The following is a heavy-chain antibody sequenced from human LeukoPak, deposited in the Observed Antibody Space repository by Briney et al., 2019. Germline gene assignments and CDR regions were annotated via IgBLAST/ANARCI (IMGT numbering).Heavy chain of an antibody. CDR3: AKGPSFYCSSTSCYWVY. CDR2: ISGSGNRT. V-gene: IGHV3-23*01. D-gene: IGHD2-2*01. CDR1: GFTFSSYA. Sequence: GGSLRLSCAASGFTFSSYAMSWVRQAPGKGLEWVSAISGSGNRTYYADSVKGRFTISRDNSKNTLYLQMNSLRAEDTAVYYCAKGPSFYCSSTSCYWVYWGQGTLVTVSS. J-gene: IGHJ4*02.